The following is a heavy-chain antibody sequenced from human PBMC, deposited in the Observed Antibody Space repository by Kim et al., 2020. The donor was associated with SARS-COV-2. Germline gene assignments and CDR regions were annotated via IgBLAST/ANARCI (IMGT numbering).Heavy chain of an antibody. V-gene: IGHV5-51*01. D-gene: IGHD4-17*01. Sequence: YSPSSQGQVTIPADKSIRTAYLQWSSLKASDTAMYYCARNGDPTVTNFDYWGQGTLVTVSS. J-gene: IGHJ4*02. CDR3: ARNGDPTVTNFDY.